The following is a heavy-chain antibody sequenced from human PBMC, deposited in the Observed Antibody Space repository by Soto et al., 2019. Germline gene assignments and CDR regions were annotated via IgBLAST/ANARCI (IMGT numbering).Heavy chain of an antibody. Sequence: PSETLSLTCTVSGGSISSGGYYWTLIRQHPGKGLEWIGYIYYSGSTYYNPSLKSRVTISVDKSKNQFSLKLSSVTAADTAVYYCARDGHYEGLGAVYYYYMDVWGKGTTVTVSS. D-gene: IGHD3-3*01. CDR3: ARDGHYEGLGAVYYYYMDV. J-gene: IGHJ6*03. CDR1: GGSISSGGYY. V-gene: IGHV4-31*03. CDR2: IYYSGST.